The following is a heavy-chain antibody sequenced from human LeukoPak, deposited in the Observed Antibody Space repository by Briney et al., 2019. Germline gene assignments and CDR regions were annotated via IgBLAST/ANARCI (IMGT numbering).Heavy chain of an antibody. CDR1: GYTFTSYG. V-gene: IGHV1-18*01. CDR3: ARGIINCSGGSCYLVHFDY. CDR2: ISAYNGKT. Sequence: ASVKVSCKASGYTFTSYGISWVRQAPGQGLEWMGWISAYNGKTNYAQKLQGRVTMTTDTSTSTAYMELRSLRSDDTAVYYCARGIINCSGGSCYLVHFDYWGQGTLVTVSS. J-gene: IGHJ4*02. D-gene: IGHD2-15*01.